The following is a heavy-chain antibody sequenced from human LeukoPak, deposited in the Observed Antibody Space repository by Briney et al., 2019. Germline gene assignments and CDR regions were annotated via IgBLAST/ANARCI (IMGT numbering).Heavy chain of an antibody. CDR2: ISNDGSNK. CDR1: GFSFSNYG. J-gene: IGHJ4*02. V-gene: IGHV3-30*18. Sequence: PGGSLRLSCAASGFSFSNYGMHWVRQAPGKGLEWVAVISNDGSNKYYGNSVKGRFTISRDNSKNTLYLQMNSLRGGDTAVYYCAKSIAAAGTRYYFDYWGQGTLVTVSS. CDR3: AKSIAAAGTRYYFDY. D-gene: IGHD6-13*01.